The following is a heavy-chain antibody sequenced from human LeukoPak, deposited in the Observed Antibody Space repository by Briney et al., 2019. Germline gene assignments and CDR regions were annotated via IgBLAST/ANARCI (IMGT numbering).Heavy chain of an antibody. CDR1: GFTFSDYY. D-gene: IGHD6-19*01. CDR2: VSGSGSTI. Sequence: GGSLRLSCAASGFTFSDYYMTWIRQAPGKGLEWVSYVSGSGSTIYYADSVKGRFTISRDNAKNSLYLQMNSLRAEDTAVYYCARRLYSSGGDYFDYWGQGTLLTVSS. CDR3: ARRLYSSGGDYFDY. J-gene: IGHJ4*02. V-gene: IGHV3-11*01.